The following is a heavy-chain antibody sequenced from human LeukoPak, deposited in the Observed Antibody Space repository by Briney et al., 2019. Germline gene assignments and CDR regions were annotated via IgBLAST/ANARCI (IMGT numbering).Heavy chain of an antibody. V-gene: IGHV3-30*02. CDR2: IHYDGSSK. Sequence: GGSLRLSCAASGFTFSNYGIHWVRQAPGKGLQWVAFIHYDGSSKYYADSVKGRFTISRDNSKNTLYLQMNSLRAEDTAVYYCAKDSDPYCGGDCYSDYWGQGTLVTVSS. CDR1: GFTFSNYG. D-gene: IGHD2-21*02. CDR3: AKDSDPYCGGDCYSDY. J-gene: IGHJ4*02.